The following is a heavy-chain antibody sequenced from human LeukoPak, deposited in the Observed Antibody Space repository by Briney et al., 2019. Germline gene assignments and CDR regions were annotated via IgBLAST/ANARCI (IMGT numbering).Heavy chain of an antibody. CDR1: GGSFSGYY. Sequence: PSETLSLTCAVYGGSFSGYYWSWIRRPPGKGLEWIGEINHSGSTNYNPSLKSRVTISVDTSKNQFSLKLSSVTAADTAVYYCARGRRAGRKTIDYWGQGTLVTVSS. CDR2: INHSGST. CDR3: ARGRRAGRKTIDY. D-gene: IGHD1-14*01. V-gene: IGHV4-34*01. J-gene: IGHJ4*02.